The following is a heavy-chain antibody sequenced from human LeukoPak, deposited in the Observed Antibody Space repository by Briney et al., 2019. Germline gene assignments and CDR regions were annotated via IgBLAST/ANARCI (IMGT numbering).Heavy chain of an antibody. D-gene: IGHD5-24*01. CDR1: GFTFSEAW. V-gene: IGHV3-15*01. J-gene: IGHJ4*02. CDR3: TTSIFEY. CDR2: VKSKNDGGTA. Sequence: GGSLRLSCAASGFTFSEAWMIWVRRAPGKGLEWVGRVKSKNDGGTADSAVPVKGRFSISRDDSKNTVYLQMNSLKTEDTAIYYCTTSIFEYWGQGTLVIVSS.